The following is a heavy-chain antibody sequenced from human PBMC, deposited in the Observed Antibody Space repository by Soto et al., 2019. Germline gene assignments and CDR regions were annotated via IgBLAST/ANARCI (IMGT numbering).Heavy chain of an antibody. J-gene: IGHJ4*02. D-gene: IGHD6-13*01. Sequence: EVQLLESGGGLVQPVRSLRLSCTASGFTFSSHAMTWVRQAPGKGLEWVSGLSDSGDSIYYADSVKGRFTIYRDNSMNTLYLQMNTLRVEDTAVYYCAKVSSSWYAGFFDLWGQGTLVTVSS. CDR1: GFTFSSHA. CDR3: AKVSSSWYAGFFDL. V-gene: IGHV3-23*01. CDR2: LSDSGDSI.